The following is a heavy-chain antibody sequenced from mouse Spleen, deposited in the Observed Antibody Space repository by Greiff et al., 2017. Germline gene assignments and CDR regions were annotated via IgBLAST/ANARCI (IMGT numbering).Heavy chain of an antibody. J-gene: IGHJ4*01. CDR3: TGHYDYDEGLYAMDY. V-gene: IGHV1-15*01. CDR1: GYTFTDYE. CDR2: IDPETGGT. Sequence: VQLQQSGPELVKPGASVTLSCKASGYTFTDYEMHWVKQTPVHGLEWIGAIDPETGGTAYNQKFKGKAILTADKSSSTAYMELRSLTSEDSAVYYCTGHYDYDEGLYAMDYWGQGTSVTVSS. D-gene: IGHD2-4*01.